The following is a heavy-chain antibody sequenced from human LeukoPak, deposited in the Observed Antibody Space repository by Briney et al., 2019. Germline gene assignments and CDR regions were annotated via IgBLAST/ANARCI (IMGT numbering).Heavy chain of an antibody. CDR2: INQGGSHK. V-gene: IGHV3-7*01. CDR1: GFTFSGHW. J-gene: IGHJ4*02. Sequence: GGSLRLSCAASGFTFSGHWMSWVRQAPGKGLEWVANINQGGSHKYYVDSVKGRFTISRDNANDLLYLQMNSLRGEDTAVYYCTRDRSRAEDDWGQGTLVTVPS. D-gene: IGHD1-14*01. CDR3: TRDRSRAEDD.